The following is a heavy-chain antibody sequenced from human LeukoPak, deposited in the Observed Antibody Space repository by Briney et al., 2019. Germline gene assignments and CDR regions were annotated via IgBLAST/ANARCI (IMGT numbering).Heavy chain of an antibody. CDR2: INPHSGGT. Sequence: GASVKVSCKASGYTFTDYYMHWVRQAPGQGLEWMGWINPHSGGTDHAQKFQGRVTMTRDTSISTAYMELSRLRSDDTAVYYCARSHRYYYDSSGPNFDYWGQGTLVTVSS. J-gene: IGHJ4*02. CDR3: ARSHRYYYDSSGPNFDY. V-gene: IGHV1-2*02. D-gene: IGHD3-22*01. CDR1: GYTFTDYY.